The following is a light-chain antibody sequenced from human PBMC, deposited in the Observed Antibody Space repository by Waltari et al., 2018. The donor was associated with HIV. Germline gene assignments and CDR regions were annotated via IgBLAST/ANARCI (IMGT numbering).Light chain of an antibody. V-gene: IGLV2-14*01. CDR1: SSDVGDYYS. CDR3: SSYTTSSTWV. CDR2: EVS. J-gene: IGLJ3*02. Sequence: QSALTQPASVSGSPGQSITISCTGTSSDVGDYYSVSWYQLHPGKAPKLMIYEVSNRPSGVSNRFSGFKSGNTASLTISGLQAEDEADYYCSSYTTSSTWVFGGGTTLTVL.